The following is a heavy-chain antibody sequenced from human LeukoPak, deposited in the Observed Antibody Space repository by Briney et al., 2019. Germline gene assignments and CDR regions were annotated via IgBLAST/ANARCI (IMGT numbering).Heavy chain of an antibody. D-gene: IGHD1-26*01. CDR2: ISNDGSNK. CDR3: AKIVSAGGSDY. V-gene: IGHV3-30*18. CDR1: GFTFSSYG. J-gene: IGHJ4*02. Sequence: GGSLRLSCAASGFTFSSYGMHWVRQPPGKGLEWVAVISNDGSNKYYAESVKGRFTISRDDSKNTLYLQMNSLRAEDTAVYYCAKIVSAGGSDYWGQGTLVTVSS.